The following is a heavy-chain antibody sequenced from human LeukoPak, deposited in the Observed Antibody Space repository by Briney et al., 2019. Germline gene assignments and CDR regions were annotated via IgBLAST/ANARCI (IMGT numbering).Heavy chain of an antibody. CDR3: AREEEYCSSTSCYSI. V-gene: IGHV3-23*01. CDR2: ISGNSGST. Sequence: GGSLRLSCAASGFTFRSSAMNWVRQAPGKGLQWVSLISGNSGSTYYSDSVKGRFTISRDNSKNTLYLQMNSLRAEDTAVYYCAREEEYCSSTSCYSIWGQGTLVTVSS. D-gene: IGHD2-2*01. J-gene: IGHJ4*02. CDR1: GFTFRSSA.